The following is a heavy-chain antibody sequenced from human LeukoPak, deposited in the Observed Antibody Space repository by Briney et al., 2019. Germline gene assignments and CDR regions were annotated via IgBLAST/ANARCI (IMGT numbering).Heavy chain of an antibody. CDR2: INHSGST. V-gene: IGHV4-34*01. Sequence: SETLSLTCAVYGGSFSGYYWSWIRQPPGKGLEWIGEINHSGSTNYNPSLKSRVTISVDTSKNQFSLNLNSVTAADTAVYYCARDPAAANMEGVFLDYWGQGTLVTVSS. CDR3: ARDPAAANMEGVFLDY. CDR1: GGSFSGYY. J-gene: IGHJ4*02. D-gene: IGHD6-13*01.